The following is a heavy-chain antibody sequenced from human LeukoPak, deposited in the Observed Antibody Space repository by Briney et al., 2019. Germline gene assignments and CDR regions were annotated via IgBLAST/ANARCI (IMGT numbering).Heavy chain of an antibody. CDR1: GGSISSYY. CDR2: IYHSGST. Sequence: PSETLSLTCNVSGGSISSYYWSWIRQPPGKGLEWIEYIYHSGSTMYNPSLKSRVTISIDTSKNQFSLKLSSVTAADTAVYHCAGGVRYYFDYWGQGTLVTVSS. V-gene: IGHV4-59*08. CDR3: AGGVRYYFDY. J-gene: IGHJ4*02.